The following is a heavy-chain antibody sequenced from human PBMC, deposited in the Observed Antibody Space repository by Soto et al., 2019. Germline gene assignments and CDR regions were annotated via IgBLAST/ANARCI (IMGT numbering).Heavy chain of an antibody. CDR2: IRDNGRST. J-gene: IGHJ3*02. Sequence: PGGSLRLSCAASGFMFSSYAMTWVRQAPGKGLEWVSAIRDNGRSTYYADSVKGRFTISRDNSKNTLYLQMNSLRAEDTAVYYCARENRPTPDAFDIWGQGTMVTVSS. D-gene: IGHD2-15*01. CDR3: ARENRPTPDAFDI. CDR1: GFMFSSYA. V-gene: IGHV3-23*01.